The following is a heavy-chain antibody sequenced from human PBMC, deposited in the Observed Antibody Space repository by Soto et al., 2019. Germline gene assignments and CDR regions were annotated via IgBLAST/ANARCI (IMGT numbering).Heavy chain of an antibody. CDR1: GGSISSGDYY. D-gene: IGHD3-10*01. CDR3: ARDGLLWFGELSGWFDP. V-gene: IGHV4-30-4*01. J-gene: IGHJ5*02. CDR2: IYYSGST. Sequence: QVQLQESGPGLVKPSQTLSLTCTVSGGSISSGDYYWSWIRQPPGKGLEWIGYIYYSGSTYYNPSLKSGVTISVDTSKNQFSLKLSSVTAADTAVYYCARDGLLWFGELSGWFDPWGQGTLVTVSS.